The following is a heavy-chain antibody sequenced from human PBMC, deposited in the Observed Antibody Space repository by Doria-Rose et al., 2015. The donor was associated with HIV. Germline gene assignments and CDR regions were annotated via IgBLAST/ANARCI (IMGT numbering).Heavy chain of an antibody. CDR3: ARIKSSRWYHKYYFDF. Sequence: QITLKECGPVLVKPTETLTLTCTVSGVSLSSPGMGVSWIRRPPGKALEWLANIFSDDERSHTTSLKSRLTISRGTSKSQVVLTMTDMDPVDTATYYCARIKSSRWYHKYYFDFWGQGTLVIVS. V-gene: IGHV2-26*01. D-gene: IGHD6-13*01. CDR2: IFSDDER. CDR1: GVSLSSPGMG. J-gene: IGHJ4*02.